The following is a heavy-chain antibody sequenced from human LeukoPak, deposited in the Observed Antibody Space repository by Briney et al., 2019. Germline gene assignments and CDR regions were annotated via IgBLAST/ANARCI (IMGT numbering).Heavy chain of an antibody. V-gene: IGHV3-23*01. D-gene: IGHD3-22*01. J-gene: IGHJ4*02. CDR2: ISGSGGST. CDR3: AKGLTYYYDSPPYYFDY. CDR1: GFTFSSYA. Sequence: GGSLRLSCAASGFTFSSYAMHWVRQAPGKGLEWVSAISGSGGSTYYADSVKGRFTISRDNSKNTLYLQMNSLRAEDTAVYYCAKGLTYYYDSPPYYFDYWGQGTLVTVSS.